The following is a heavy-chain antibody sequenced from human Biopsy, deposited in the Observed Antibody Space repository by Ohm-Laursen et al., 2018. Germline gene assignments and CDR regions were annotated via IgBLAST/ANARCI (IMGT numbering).Heavy chain of an antibody. CDR3: ASVVLGPTNDAFDL. V-gene: IGHV4-4*07. J-gene: IGHJ3*01. CDR2: IYPGGST. Sequence: ETLSLTYNVSGGDINNYYWSWIRQPAGKGLEWIGRIYPGGSTNYNPSLKSRVTMSVDTSKKQLSLRLRSVTAADTAMYYCASVVLGPTNDAFDLWGQGTTVTVSS. CDR1: GGDINNYY. D-gene: IGHD3-22*01.